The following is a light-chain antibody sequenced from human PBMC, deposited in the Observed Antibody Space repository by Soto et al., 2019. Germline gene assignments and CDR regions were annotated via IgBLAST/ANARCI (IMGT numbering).Light chain of an antibody. Sequence: ILMTQPPATLSVSPGERATLSCRASQSVSSNLAWYQQKPGQAPRLLIYGASTRATGIPARFSGSGSGTEFTLTISSLQSEDFAVYYCQQYNNWPLTFGGGTKVDIK. CDR2: GAS. J-gene: IGKJ4*01. CDR1: QSVSSN. CDR3: QQYNNWPLT. V-gene: IGKV3-15*01.